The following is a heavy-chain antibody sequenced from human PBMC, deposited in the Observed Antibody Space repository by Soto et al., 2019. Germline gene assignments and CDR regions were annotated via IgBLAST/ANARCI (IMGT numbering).Heavy chain of an antibody. CDR2: IYYSGST. V-gene: IGHV4-61*01. D-gene: IGHD2-15*01. CDR3: AREIIGYCSGGSCSPNSFDY. J-gene: IGHJ4*02. CDR1: GGSVSSGSYY. Sequence: SETLSLTCTVSGGSVSSGSYYWSWIRQPPGKGLEWIGYIYYSGSTNYNPSLRSRVTISVDTSKNQFSPKLSSVTAADTAVYYCAREIIGYCSGGSCSPNSFDYWGQGTLVTVSS.